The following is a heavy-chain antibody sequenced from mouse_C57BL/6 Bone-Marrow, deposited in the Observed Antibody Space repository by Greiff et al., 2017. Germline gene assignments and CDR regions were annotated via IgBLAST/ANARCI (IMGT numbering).Heavy chain of an antibody. Sequence: EVKLMESGGGLVKPGGSLKLSCAASGFTFSDYGMHWVRQAPEKGLEWVAYISSGSSTIYYADTVKGRFTISIDNAKNTLFLQMTSLRSEDTAMYYCARGEYGSSFAYWGQGTLVTVSA. D-gene: IGHD1-1*01. J-gene: IGHJ3*01. CDR1: GFTFSDYG. CDR3: ARGEYGSSFAY. CDR2: ISSGSSTI. V-gene: IGHV5-17*01.